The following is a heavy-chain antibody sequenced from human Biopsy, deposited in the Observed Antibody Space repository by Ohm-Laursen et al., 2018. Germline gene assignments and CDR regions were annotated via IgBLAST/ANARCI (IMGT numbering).Heavy chain of an antibody. D-gene: IGHD3-3*01. J-gene: IGHJ4*02. Sequence: SVNVSCNASGGPSINYAFSSVRQAPGQELEWGGRIGPIFGHLNYAQRFQGRVSITADKSTTYVYMELSRLTSGDTAVYYCAADADGYYTEFDYWGPGTLVTVSS. V-gene: IGHV1-69*04. CDR1: GGPSINYA. CDR2: IGPIFGHL. CDR3: AADADGYYTEFDY.